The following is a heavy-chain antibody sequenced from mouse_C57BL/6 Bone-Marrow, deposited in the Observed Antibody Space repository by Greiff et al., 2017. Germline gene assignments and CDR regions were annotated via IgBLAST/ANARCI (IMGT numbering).Heavy chain of an antibody. Sequence: VQLQQSGAELARPGASVKLSCKASGYTFTSYGISWVKQRTGQGLEWIGEIYPRSGNTYYNEKFKGKATLTADKSSSTAYMELRSLTSEDSAVYICAREGGSYYRKYLGMDHWGQGTSVTVSS. J-gene: IGHJ4*01. V-gene: IGHV1-81*01. D-gene: IGHD2-5*01. CDR2: IYPRSGNT. CDR1: GYTFTSYG. CDR3: AREGGSYYRKYLGMDH.